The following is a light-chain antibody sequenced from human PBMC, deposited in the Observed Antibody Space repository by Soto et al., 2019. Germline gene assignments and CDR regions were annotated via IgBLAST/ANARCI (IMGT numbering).Light chain of an antibody. CDR2: TAS. V-gene: IGKV1-9*01. Sequence: DIPLTQSPSFLSASVGDRVTITCRASQGISNYLAWYQQRPGKAPNLLIYTASTLQSGVPSRFSGSGSGTEFTLTISSLQPEDFATYYCQQRHSYPITFGQGTRLEMK. J-gene: IGKJ5*01. CDR3: QQRHSYPIT. CDR1: QGISNY.